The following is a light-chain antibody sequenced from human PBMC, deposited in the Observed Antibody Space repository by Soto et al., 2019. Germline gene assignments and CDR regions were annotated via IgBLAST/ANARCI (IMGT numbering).Light chain of an antibody. V-gene: IGKV3-20*01. CDR1: QSVPSNY. CDR2: GAS. CDR3: QSYGSSLWT. J-gene: IGKJ1*01. Sequence: EIVLTQSPGTLSLSPGERATLSCRASQSVPSNYLAWFQHKPGQAPGLLIYGASSRATGIPDRFSGSGSGTDFTLSISRLEPEDFAVYYCQSYGSSLWTFGQGTKVEIK.